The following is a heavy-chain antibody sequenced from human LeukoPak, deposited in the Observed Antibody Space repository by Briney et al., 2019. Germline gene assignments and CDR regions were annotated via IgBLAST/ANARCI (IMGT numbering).Heavy chain of an antibody. CDR1: GGSISSSSYY. CDR3: ARSSGSYYEVPYYFDY. D-gene: IGHD3-10*01. V-gene: IGHV4-39*01. Sequence: KPSETLSLTCTVSGGSISSSSYYWGWIRQPPGKGLEWIGSIYYSGSTYYNPSLKSRVTISVDTSKNQFSLKLSSVTAADTAVYYCARSSGSYYEVPYYFDYWGQGTLVTVSS. J-gene: IGHJ4*02. CDR2: IYYSGST.